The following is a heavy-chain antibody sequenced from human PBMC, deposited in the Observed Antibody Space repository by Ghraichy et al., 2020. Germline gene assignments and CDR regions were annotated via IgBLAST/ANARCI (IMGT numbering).Heavy chain of an antibody. Sequence: GGSLRLSCAASGFTFSSYAMSWVRQAPGKGLEWVSAISGSGGSTYYADSVKGRFTISRDNSKNTLYLQMNSLRAEDTAVYYCAKSQGGRPEAPVSYWGQGTLVTVSS. CDR1: GFTFSSYA. J-gene: IGHJ4*02. D-gene: IGHD3-16*01. V-gene: IGHV3-23*01. CDR2: ISGSGGST. CDR3: AKSQGGRPEAPVSY.